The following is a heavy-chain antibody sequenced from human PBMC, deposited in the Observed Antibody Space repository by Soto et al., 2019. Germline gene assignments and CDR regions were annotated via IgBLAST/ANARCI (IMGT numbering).Heavy chain of an antibody. CDR3: ERGERRLVGTWFDP. J-gene: IGHJ5*02. CDR1: GGSFSRYY. D-gene: IGHD1-7*01. CDR2: INHSGST. V-gene: IGHV4-34*01. Sequence: SETVSLTCDVYGGSFSRYYWNWIRQPPGKGLEWLGEINHSGSTNYNPSLESRVTLSLDTSKPQFSLKLASVPAADTAVYYCERGERRLVGTWFDPWGQGTRVTVPA.